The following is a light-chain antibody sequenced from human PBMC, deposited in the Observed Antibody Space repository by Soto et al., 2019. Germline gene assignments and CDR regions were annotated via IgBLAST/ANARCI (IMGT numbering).Light chain of an antibody. Sequence: QLVLTQSPSASASLGASVKLTCTLSSGHSNFAIAWLQQQPDRGPRSLMKVNTDGSHDKGDGIPDRFSGSTSGAERYLTISSLQSEDEADYYCQTWGTGTHVVFGGGTKLTVL. J-gene: IGLJ2*01. CDR1: SGHSNFA. CDR2: VNTDGSH. CDR3: QTWGTGTHVV. V-gene: IGLV4-69*01.